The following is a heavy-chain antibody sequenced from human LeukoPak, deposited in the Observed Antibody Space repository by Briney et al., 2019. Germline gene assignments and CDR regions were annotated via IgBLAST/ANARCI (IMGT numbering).Heavy chain of an antibody. V-gene: IGHV4-59*11. CDR1: GGSISSHY. Sequence: SETLSLACTVSGGSISSHYWSWIRQPPGKGLEWIGYIYYSGSTNYNPSLKSRVTMSVDTSKNHFSLKVSSVTAAGTAVYYCARMRDWFDPWGQGTLVTVSS. J-gene: IGHJ5*02. CDR3: ARMRDWFDP. CDR2: IYYSGST.